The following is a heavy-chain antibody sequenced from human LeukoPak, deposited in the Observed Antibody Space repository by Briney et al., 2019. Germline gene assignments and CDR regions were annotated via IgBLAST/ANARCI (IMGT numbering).Heavy chain of an antibody. Sequence: PSETLSLTCTVSGGSISSCFWSWIRQPAGKGLEWIGRIYSSGNTNYNPSLKSRVTMSVDTSKNQFSLKLSSVTAADTAVYYCARGSASPAAIPFDFWGQGTMVTVSS. CDR1: GGSISSCF. J-gene: IGHJ3*01. CDR2: IYSSGNT. V-gene: IGHV4-4*07. D-gene: IGHD2-2*02. CDR3: ARGSASPAAIPFDF.